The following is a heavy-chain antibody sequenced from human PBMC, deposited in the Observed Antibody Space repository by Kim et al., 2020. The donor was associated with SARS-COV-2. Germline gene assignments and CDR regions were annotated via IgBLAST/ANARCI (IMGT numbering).Heavy chain of an antibody. CDR3: ARDPSHLSYCSGGSCYPIFDY. J-gene: IGHJ4*02. CDR2: ISSSGSTI. CDR1: GFTFSDYY. Sequence: GGSLRLSCAASGFTFSDYYMSWIRQAPGKGLEWVSYISSSGSTIYYADSVKGRFTISRDNAKNSLYLQMNSLRAEDTAVYYCARDPSHLSYCSGGSCYPIFDYWGQGTLVTVSS. D-gene: IGHD2-15*01. V-gene: IGHV3-11*01.